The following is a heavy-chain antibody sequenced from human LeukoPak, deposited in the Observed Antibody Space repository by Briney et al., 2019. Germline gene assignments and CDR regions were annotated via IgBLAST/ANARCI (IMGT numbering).Heavy chain of an antibody. Sequence: SETLSLTCTVSGGSISSSSYYWGWIRQPPGKGLEWIGSIYYSGSTYYNPSLKSRVTISVDTSKNQFSLKLSSVTAADTAVYYCASLQRITMIVVTEPDYWGQGTLVTVSS. CDR3: ASLQRITMIVVTEPDY. CDR1: GGSISSSSYY. D-gene: IGHD3-22*01. V-gene: IGHV4-39*01. J-gene: IGHJ4*02. CDR2: IYYSGST.